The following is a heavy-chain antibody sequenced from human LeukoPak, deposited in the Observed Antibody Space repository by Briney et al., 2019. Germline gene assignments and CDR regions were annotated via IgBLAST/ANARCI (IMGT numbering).Heavy chain of an antibody. Sequence: ASVKVSCKASGGTFSSYAISWVRQAPGQGLEWMGGIIPIFGTANYAQKFQGRVTITADESTSTAYMELRSLRSDDTAVYCCARGVSYCSGGSCYYYYYMDVWGKGTTVTISS. J-gene: IGHJ6*03. V-gene: IGHV1-69*13. CDR1: GGTFSSYA. CDR3: ARGVSYCSGGSCYYYYYMDV. D-gene: IGHD2-15*01. CDR2: IIPIFGTA.